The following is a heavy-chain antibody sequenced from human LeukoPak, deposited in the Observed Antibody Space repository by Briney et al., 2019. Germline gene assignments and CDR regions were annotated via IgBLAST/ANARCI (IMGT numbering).Heavy chain of an antibody. Sequence: PSETLSLTCTVSGGSISSAIHTWNWIRQPAGKGLEWIGRIYSSDNTNYNPSLKSRITISVDTSKNQFSLKMSSVTAADTAVYYCARVQNRIAARPGVGHYYMDVWGKGTTVTVSS. CDR3: ARVQNRIAARPGVGHYYMDV. CDR2: IYSSDNT. V-gene: IGHV4-61*02. J-gene: IGHJ6*03. CDR1: GGSISSAIHT. D-gene: IGHD6-6*01.